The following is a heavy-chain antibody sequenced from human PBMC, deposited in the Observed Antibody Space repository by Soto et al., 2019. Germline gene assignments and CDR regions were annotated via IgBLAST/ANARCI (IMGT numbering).Heavy chain of an antibody. J-gene: IGHJ4*02. V-gene: IGHV3-30-3*01. CDR3: SREPSHYYIPDY. CDR1: GFTFSSYA. Sequence: QVQLVESGGGVVQPGRSLRLSCAASGFTFSSYAMHWVRQAPGKGLEWVAVISYDGSNEYYADSVKGRFTISRDNSQNTMHLQLKSMRAENSAVYYCSREPSHYYIPDYWGQGTLVTVSS. D-gene: IGHD3-10*02. CDR2: ISYDGSNE.